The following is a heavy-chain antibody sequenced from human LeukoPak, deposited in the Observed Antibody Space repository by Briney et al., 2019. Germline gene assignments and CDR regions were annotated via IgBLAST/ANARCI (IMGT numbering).Heavy chain of an antibody. V-gene: IGHV3-23*01. CDR3: ARAPVTSCSGVLCYPFDY. J-gene: IGHJ4*02. CDR1: GFTFSSYA. D-gene: IGHD2-15*01. CDR2: IRGSGDRT. Sequence: GSLRLSCAASGFTFSSYAMSWVRQAPGKGLEWVSAIRGSGDRTHYADSVRGRFTISRDNSKNTLYLQMNSLRAEDAAVYYCARAPVTSCSGVLCYPFDYWGQGTLVTVSS.